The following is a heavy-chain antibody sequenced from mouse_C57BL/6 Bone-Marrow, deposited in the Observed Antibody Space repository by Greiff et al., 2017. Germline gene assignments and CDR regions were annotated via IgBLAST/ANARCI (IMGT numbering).Heavy chain of an antibody. V-gene: IGHV1-4*01. D-gene: IGHD2-4*01. J-gene: IGHJ3*01. Sequence: QVQLQQSGAELARPGASVKMSCKASGYTFTSYTMHWVKLRPGPGLEWIGYINPSSGYTKYNQKFKDKATLTADKSSSTAYMQLSSLTSDDSAVYYCARRPLYYDYAWFAYWGQGTLVTVSA. CDR1: GYTFTSYT. CDR2: INPSSGYT. CDR3: ARRPLYYDYAWFAY.